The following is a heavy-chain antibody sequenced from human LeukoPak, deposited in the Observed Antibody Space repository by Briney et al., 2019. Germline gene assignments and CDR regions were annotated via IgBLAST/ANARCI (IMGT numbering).Heavy chain of an antibody. Sequence: SQTLSLTCTVSGASISSGGYYWSWIRQHPGKGLEWIGYIYYSGSTFYNPSLKSRLTISVDTSKNQFSLKLSSVTAADTAVYYCAMSRDCGGDCYIPYWGQGTLVTVSS. J-gene: IGHJ4*02. D-gene: IGHD2-21*02. V-gene: IGHV4-31*03. CDR2: IYYSGST. CDR3: AMSRDCGGDCYIPY. CDR1: GASISSGGYY.